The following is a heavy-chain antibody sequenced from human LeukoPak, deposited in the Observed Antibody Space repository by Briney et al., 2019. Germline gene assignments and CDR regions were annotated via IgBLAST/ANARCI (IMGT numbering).Heavy chain of an antibody. CDR1: GYTFTSYD. D-gene: IGHD3-3*01. CDR2: MNPNSGNT. V-gene: IGHV1-8*01. J-gene: IGHJ6*02. CDR3: ARGLRFLEWLLLDYYYYYGMDV. Sequence: ASVKVSCKASGYTFTSYDINRVRQSAGQGLGWMGWMNPNSGNTGYAQKFQGRVTMTRNTSISTAYMELSSLRSEDTAVYYCARGLRFLEWLLLDYYYYYGMDVWGQGTTVTVSS.